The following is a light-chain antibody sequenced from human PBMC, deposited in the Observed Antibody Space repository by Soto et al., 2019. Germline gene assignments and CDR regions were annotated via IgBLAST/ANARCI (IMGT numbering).Light chain of an antibody. CDR3: QSYDSSLSAYV. Sequence: QSVLTQPPSASGTPGQRVAISCSGSSSNIGSNTVNRYQQLPGTAPKVLIYSNNQRPSGVPDRFSGSKSGTSASLAISGLQSEDEADYYCQSYDSSLSAYVFGTGTKVTVL. CDR2: SNN. J-gene: IGLJ1*01. V-gene: IGLV1-44*01. CDR1: SSNIGSNT.